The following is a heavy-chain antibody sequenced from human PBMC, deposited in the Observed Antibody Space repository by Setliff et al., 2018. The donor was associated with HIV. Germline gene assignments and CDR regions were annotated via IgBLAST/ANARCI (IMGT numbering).Heavy chain of an antibody. CDR1: GGSFSGHS. V-gene: IGHV4-34*01. CDR3: ARLTTTYYYDSSAYYHPV. CDR2: INHSGST. Sequence: SETLSLTCAVYGGSFSGHSWTWIRQPPGKGLEWIGEINHSGSTNYNPSLKSRVTISVDTSKNQFSLKLSSVTAADTAVFYCARLTTTYYYDSSAYYHPVWGQGTLVTVSS. D-gene: IGHD3-22*01. J-gene: IGHJ4*02.